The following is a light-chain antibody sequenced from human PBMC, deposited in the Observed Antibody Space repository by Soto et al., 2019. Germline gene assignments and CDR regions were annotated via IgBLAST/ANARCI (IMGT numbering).Light chain of an antibody. CDR1: QSVSSY. V-gene: IGKV3-11*01. Sequence: IVLTQSPATRSFSPWERATLSCRASQSVSSYLAWYQQKPGQAPRLLIYDASNRATGIPARCSGSGAGTDFTLTISSLEPEDFAVYYCQQRSAFGGGTKVDI. CDR3: QQRSA. J-gene: IGKJ4*01. CDR2: DAS.